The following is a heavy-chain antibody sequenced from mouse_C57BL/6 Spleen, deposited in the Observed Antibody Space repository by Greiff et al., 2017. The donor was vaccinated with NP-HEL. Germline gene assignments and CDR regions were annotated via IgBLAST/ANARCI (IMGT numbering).Heavy chain of an antibody. CDR1: GFNIKDDY. CDR2: IDPENGDT. D-gene: IGHD2-5*01. J-gene: IGHJ3*01. CDR3: TTEGSNYVAWFAY. Sequence: EVQLQQSGAELVRPGASVKLSCTASGFNIKDDYMHWVKQRPEQGLEWIGWIDPENGDTEYASKFQGKATITADTSSNTAYLQLSSLTSEDTAVYYCTTEGSNYVAWFAYWGQGTLVTVSA. V-gene: IGHV14-4*01.